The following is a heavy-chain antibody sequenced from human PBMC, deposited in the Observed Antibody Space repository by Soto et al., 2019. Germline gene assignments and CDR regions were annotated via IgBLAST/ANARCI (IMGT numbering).Heavy chain of an antibody. J-gene: IGHJ4*02. CDR1: GFTFRSYG. V-gene: IGHV3-48*01. D-gene: IGHD2-2*01. Sequence: EVQLVESGGGVVQPGGSLRLSCAASGFTFRSYGMNWLRQAPGKGLEWLSYISSGSTTIHYADSVKGRFTISRDNAKDSVHLQMNSLRAEDTAVYYCARDYCTTTSCRFDYWGKGALVPVSS. CDR2: ISSGSTTI. CDR3: ARDYCTTTSCRFDY.